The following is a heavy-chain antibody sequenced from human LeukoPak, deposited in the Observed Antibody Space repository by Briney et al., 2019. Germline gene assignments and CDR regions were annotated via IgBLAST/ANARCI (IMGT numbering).Heavy chain of an antibody. J-gene: IGHJ6*03. CDR1: GGSISSSSYY. V-gene: IGHV4-61*01. CDR3: ARDRRDGYNMADYYYMDV. CDR2: IYYSGST. Sequence: SETLSLTCTVSGGSISSSSYYWGWIRQPPGKGLEWIGYIYYSGSTNYNPSLKSRVTISVDTSKNQFSLKLSSVTAADTAVYYCARDRRDGYNMADYYYMDVWGKGTTVTVSS. D-gene: IGHD5-24*01.